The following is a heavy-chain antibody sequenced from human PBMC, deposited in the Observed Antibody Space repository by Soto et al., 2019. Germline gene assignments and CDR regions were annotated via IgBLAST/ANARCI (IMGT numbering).Heavy chain of an antibody. D-gene: IGHD3-10*01. CDR2: IYHSGST. CDR3: ARGPDYYGSGSYPKVDP. Sequence: SETLSLTCTVSGGSISSYYWSWIRQPPGKGLEWIGYIYHSGSTYYNPSLKSRVTISVDRSKNQFSLKLSSVTAADTAVYYCARGPDYYGSGSYPKVDPWGQGTLVTVSS. CDR1: GGSISSYY. V-gene: IGHV4-59*12. J-gene: IGHJ5*02.